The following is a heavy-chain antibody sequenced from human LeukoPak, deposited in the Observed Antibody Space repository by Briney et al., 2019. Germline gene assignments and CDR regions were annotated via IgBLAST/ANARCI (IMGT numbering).Heavy chain of an antibody. J-gene: IGHJ4*02. D-gene: IGHD5-24*01. Sequence: ASVKVSCKAYGYTFTSYYMHWVRQAPGQGLEWMGWINPNSGGTNYAQEFRGRVTMTRDTSISTAYMELSSLRSDDTAVYYCASVEMATINWWGQGTLVTVSS. V-gene: IGHV1-2*02. CDR1: GYTFTSYY. CDR2: INPNSGGT. CDR3: ASVEMATINW.